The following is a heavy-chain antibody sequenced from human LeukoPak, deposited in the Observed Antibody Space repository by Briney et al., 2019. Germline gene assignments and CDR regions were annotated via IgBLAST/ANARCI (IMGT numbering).Heavy chain of an antibody. D-gene: IGHD3-22*01. CDR2: INPSGGST. V-gene: IGHV1-46*01. J-gene: IGHJ3*02. Sequence: ASVKVSCKASGYTFTGYYMHWVRQAPGQGLEWMGIINPSGGSTSYAQKFQGRVTMTRDMSTSTVYMELSSLRSEDTAVYYCARDRYRGDLTYYYDSSGSPDAFDIWGQGTMVTVSS. CDR1: GYTFTGYY. CDR3: ARDRYRGDLTYYYDSSGSPDAFDI.